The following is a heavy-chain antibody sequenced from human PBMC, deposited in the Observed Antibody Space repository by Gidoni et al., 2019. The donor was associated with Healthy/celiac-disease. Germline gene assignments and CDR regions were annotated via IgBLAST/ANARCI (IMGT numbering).Heavy chain of an antibody. Sequence: QVQLQESAPGLVKPSGTLSLTCAVSGGPIRSSNWWSWVRQPPGKGLGWIGEIYYSGSTNYNPSLKSRVTISVDKSKNLFSRKLGSVTAADTAIYYCASLRAGTDYWGQGTLVTVSS. CDR1: GGPIRSSNW. CDR3: ASLRAGTDY. CDR2: IYYSGST. V-gene: IGHV4-4*02. J-gene: IGHJ4*02. D-gene: IGHD6-19*01.